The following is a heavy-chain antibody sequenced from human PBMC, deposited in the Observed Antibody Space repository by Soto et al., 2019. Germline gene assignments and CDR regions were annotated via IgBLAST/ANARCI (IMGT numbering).Heavy chain of an antibody. J-gene: IGHJ4*02. V-gene: IGHV3-23*01. CDR1: GFTFSSYV. D-gene: IGHD2-15*01. CDR3: AKVGRGGSSYLDD. Sequence: EVQLLESGGGLVQPGGSLRLSCAASGFTFSSYVMSWVRQAPGKGLEWVSSIIAVGGSTEYYTDSVKGRFTISRDNTKNSLYLQMTTLRPEDTGFYYCAKVGRGGSSYLDDWGQGTLVTVSS. CDR2: IIAVGGST.